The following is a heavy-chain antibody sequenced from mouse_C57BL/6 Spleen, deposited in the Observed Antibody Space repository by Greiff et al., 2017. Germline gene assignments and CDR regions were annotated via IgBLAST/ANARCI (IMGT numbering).Heavy chain of an antibody. V-gene: IGHV5-6*01. D-gene: IGHD2-3*01. CDR2: ISSGGSYT. Sequence: VMLVESGGDLVKPGGSLKLSCAASGFTFSSSGMSWVRQTPDKRLEWVATISSGGSYTYYPDSVKGRFTISRDNAKNTLYLQMSSLKSEDTAMYYCARHDGYYGYWGQGTTLTVSS. CDR1: GFTFSSSG. CDR3: ARHDGYYGY. J-gene: IGHJ2*01.